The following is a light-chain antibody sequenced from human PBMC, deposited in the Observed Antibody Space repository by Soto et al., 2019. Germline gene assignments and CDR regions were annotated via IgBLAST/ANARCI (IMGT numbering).Light chain of an antibody. J-gene: IGLJ1*01. V-gene: IGLV2-14*01. CDR1: STDVGRYNY. Sequence: QSALTQPASVSGSPGQSITISCTGTSTDVGRYNYVSWYQQHPGKAPKLMVYDVSNRPSWVSNRFSGSKSGITVSLTISGLQAEDEVDYYCTSYTSDSTYVFGTGTKLTVL. CDR3: TSYTSDSTYV. CDR2: DVS.